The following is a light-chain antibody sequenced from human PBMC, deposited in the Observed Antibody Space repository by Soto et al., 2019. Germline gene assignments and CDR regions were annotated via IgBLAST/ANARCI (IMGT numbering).Light chain of an antibody. CDR1: QGISSN. Sequence: QLTQSPSSLSASVGDRVTITCRASQGISSNLAWYQQKPGRAPKLLIFGASTFQSGVPSRFSGSGSGTDFTLTISSLQPEDFATYFCQKLNAYPPWTFGQGTKVDIK. J-gene: IGKJ1*01. V-gene: IGKV1-9*01. CDR3: QKLNAYPPWT. CDR2: GAS.